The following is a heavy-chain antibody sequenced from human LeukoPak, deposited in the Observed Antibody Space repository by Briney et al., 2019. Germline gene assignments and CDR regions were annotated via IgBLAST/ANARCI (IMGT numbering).Heavy chain of an antibody. V-gene: IGHV4-30-4*01. CDR1: GGSISSGASY. J-gene: IGHJ4*02. D-gene: IGHD3-16*02. Sequence: KPSETLSLTCTVSGGSISSGASYWSWIRQPPGKGLEWIGYIYYTGTTYYNPSLKSRVTMSTDTSKNQFSLKLSSVTAADTAMYYCAIYDYVWGSYLGRGFDYWGQGTPVTVSS. CDR3: AIYDYVWGSYLGRGFDY. CDR2: IYYTGTT.